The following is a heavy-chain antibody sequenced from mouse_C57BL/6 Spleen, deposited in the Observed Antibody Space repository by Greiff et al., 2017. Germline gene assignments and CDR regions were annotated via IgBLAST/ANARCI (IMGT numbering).Heavy chain of an antibody. CDR2: IDPSDSYT. Sequence: QVQLQQPGAELVKPGASVKLSCKASGYTFTSYWMQWVKQRPGQGLEWIGEIDPSDSYTNYNQKFKGKATLTVDTSSSTAYMQLSSLTSEASAVYYCARGGTTVRMDYWGQGTSVTVSS. D-gene: IGHD1-1*01. CDR3: ARGGTTVRMDY. CDR1: GYTFTSYW. J-gene: IGHJ4*01. V-gene: IGHV1-50*01.